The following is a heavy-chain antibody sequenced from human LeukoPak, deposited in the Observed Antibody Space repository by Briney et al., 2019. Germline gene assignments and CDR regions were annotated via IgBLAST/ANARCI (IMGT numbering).Heavy chain of an antibody. CDR1: GFTFSRNW. D-gene: IGHD5-24*01. Sequence: GGSLTLSCEASGFTFSRNWMSWVREAPGKGLEWVASINPDGSQKFYVDSVKGRFTLTRDNTKRSLYLKMNSLGAEDTAMYYCAKLLGTATTYDYWGQGTRVTVSS. CDR3: AKLLGTATTYDY. CDR2: INPDGSQK. J-gene: IGHJ4*02. V-gene: IGHV3-7*01.